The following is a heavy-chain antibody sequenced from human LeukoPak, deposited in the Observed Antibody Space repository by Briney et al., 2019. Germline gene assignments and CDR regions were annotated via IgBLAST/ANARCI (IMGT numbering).Heavy chain of an antibody. Sequence: SETLSLTCTVSGGSISSYYWSWIRQPPGKGLEWIGYIYYSGSTNYNPSLKSRVTTSVDTSKNQFSLKLSSVTAADTAVYYCARGFAAAGEIDYWGQGTLVTVSS. CDR1: GGSISSYY. D-gene: IGHD6-13*01. V-gene: IGHV4-59*12. CDR2: IYYSGST. J-gene: IGHJ4*02. CDR3: ARGFAAAGEIDY.